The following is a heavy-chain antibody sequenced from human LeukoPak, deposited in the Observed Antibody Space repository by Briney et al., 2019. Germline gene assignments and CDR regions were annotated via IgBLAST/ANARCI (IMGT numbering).Heavy chain of an antibody. CDR2: ISGSGENT. CDR3: VRDRLNYASGYFDY. V-gene: IGHV3-23*01. CDR1: GFTFGSHG. J-gene: IGHJ4*02. D-gene: IGHD3-10*01. Sequence: PGGSLRLSCAASGFTFGSHGMSWVRQAPAQGLEWVSGISGSGENTYNADSVKGRFTISRDNSRRTLYLQMNNLRVEDTAVYYCVRDRLNYASGYFDYWGQGTLVTVSS.